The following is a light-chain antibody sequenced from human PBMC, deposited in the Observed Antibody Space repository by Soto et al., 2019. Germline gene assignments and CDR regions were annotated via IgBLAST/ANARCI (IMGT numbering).Light chain of an antibody. CDR3: QQRSVWPIT. J-gene: IGKJ5*01. CDR2: GAF. V-gene: IGKV3D-20*02. CDR1: QSVSSNY. Sequence: EIVLTQSPGTLSLSPGERATFSCRASQSVSSNYLAWYQQKPGQAPRLLIYGAFKRATGIPDRFSGSGSGTDFTLTISSLEPEDFAVYYCQQRSVWPITFGQGTRLEIK.